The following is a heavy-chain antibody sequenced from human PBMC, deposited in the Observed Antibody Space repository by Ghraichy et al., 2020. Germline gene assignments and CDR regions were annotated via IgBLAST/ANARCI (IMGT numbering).Heavy chain of an antibody. CDR1: GGSVSSGSYY. J-gene: IGHJ5*02. D-gene: IGHD3-10*01. V-gene: IGHV4-61*01. CDR2: IYYSGST. Sequence: SETLSLTCTVSGGSVSSGSYYWSWIRQPPGKGLEWIGYIYYSGSTNYNPSLKSRVTISVDTSKNQFSLKLSSVTAADTAVYYCASTHYYGSGSYYMVVPQSNWFDPWGQGTLVTVSS. CDR3: ASTHYYGSGSYYMVVPQSNWFDP.